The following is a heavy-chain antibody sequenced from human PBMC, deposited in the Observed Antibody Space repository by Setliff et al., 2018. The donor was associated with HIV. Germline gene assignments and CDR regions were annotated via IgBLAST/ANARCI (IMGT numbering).Heavy chain of an antibody. CDR3: ARGQLWSPYYFDY. V-gene: IGHV4-61*02. Sequence: LSLTCTVSGGSISSGGYFWSWIRQPAGKGLEWIGRIYTSGSSNYNPSLKSRVTISVDTSKNQFSLRLSSVTAADTAVYYCARGQLWSPYYFDYWGQGTLVTVSS. CDR1: GGSISSGGYF. CDR2: IYTSGSS. D-gene: IGHD5-18*01. J-gene: IGHJ4*02.